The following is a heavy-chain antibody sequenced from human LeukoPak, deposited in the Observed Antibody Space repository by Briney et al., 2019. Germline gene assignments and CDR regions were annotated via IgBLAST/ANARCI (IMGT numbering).Heavy chain of an antibody. CDR1: GGSISSYY. D-gene: IGHD3-10*01. CDR3: ARRRGYYYGSGISNYYYMDV. Sequence: PSETLSLTCTVSGGSISSYYWNWIRQPPGKGLEWIGYIYYSGSTNYNPSLKSRVTISVDTSKNQFSLKLSSVTAADTAVYYCARRRGYYYGSGISNYYYMDVWGKGTTVTVSS. V-gene: IGHV4-59*01. CDR2: IYYSGST. J-gene: IGHJ6*03.